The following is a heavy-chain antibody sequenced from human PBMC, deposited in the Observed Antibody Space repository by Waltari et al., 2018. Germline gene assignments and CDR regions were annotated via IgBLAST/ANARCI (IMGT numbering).Heavy chain of an antibody. CDR3: ASHDYGDYFYFDY. Sequence: QLQLQESGPGLVKPSETLSLTCTVSGGSISSSSYYWGWIRQPPGKGLEWIGSLYYRGSTYYNPSFKSRVTISVDTSKNQSSRRLSSVTAADTAVYYCASHDYGDYFYFDYWGQGTLVTVSS. J-gene: IGHJ4*02. CDR1: GGSISSSSYY. CDR2: LYYRGST. V-gene: IGHV4-39*01. D-gene: IGHD4-17*01.